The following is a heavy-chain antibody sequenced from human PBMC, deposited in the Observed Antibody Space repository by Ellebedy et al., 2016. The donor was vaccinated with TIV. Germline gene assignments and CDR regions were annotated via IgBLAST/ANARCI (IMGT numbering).Heavy chain of an antibody. D-gene: IGHD2/OR15-2a*01. J-gene: IGHJ4*02. CDR1: GYTFTNYY. CDR2: ITPSGGST. CDR3: ARDRAGPGKYYGGYFDY. V-gene: IGHV1-46*01. Sequence: ASVKVSXKASGYTFTNYYIHWVRQAPGQGLEWMGIITPSGGSTTYAQKFQGRVTMTRDTSTTTVYMELSSLRSEDTAVYYCARDRAGPGKYYGGYFDYWGQGTLVTVSS.